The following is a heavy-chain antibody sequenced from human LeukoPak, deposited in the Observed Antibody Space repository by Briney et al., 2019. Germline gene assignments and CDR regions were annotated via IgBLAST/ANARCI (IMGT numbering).Heavy chain of an antibody. CDR3: TRRAPTSYGHYLDS. CDR1: GDSISSYY. V-gene: IGHV4-4*09. J-gene: IGHJ4*02. CDR2: IHTNGRT. Sequence: PSETLSLTCTVSGDSISSYYWSWIRQTPGKGLEWIGYIHTNGRTNYSPSLKSRVTMSVDSSKNQLSLMLSSVTAADTAVYYCTRRAPTSYGHYLDSWGLGTLVTVSS. D-gene: IGHD3-10*01.